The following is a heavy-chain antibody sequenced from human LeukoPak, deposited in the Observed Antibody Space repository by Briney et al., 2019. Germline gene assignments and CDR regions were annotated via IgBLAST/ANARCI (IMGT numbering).Heavy chain of an antibody. CDR1: GYTFTNNW. CDR2: ISPTGGST. V-gene: IGHV1-46*01. Sequence: ASVKVSCKAFGYTFTNNWMRWVRQAPGQGPEWMGLISPTGGSTAYAQKFQGRVTLTRDMSTSTDYLELSSLRSEDTAVYYCARAYSTSPRNGFDFWGQGTMVTASS. CDR3: ARAYSTSPRNGFDF. J-gene: IGHJ3*01. D-gene: IGHD6-6*01.